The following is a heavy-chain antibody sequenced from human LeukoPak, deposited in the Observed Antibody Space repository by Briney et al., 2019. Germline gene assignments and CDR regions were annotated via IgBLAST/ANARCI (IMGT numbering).Heavy chain of an antibody. CDR1: GFSFSSFS. J-gene: IGHJ4*02. V-gene: IGHV3-21*04. CDR3: AKDFQEYDILTDLPAGFDY. D-gene: IGHD3-9*01. CDR2: ISGGSSFT. Sequence: PGGSLRLSCAASGFSFSSFSMNWVRQAPGKGLEWVSYISGGSSFTYYVDSVKGRFTISRDNAKNSLYLQMNSLRAEDTALYYCAKDFQEYDILTDLPAGFDYWGQGTLVTVSS.